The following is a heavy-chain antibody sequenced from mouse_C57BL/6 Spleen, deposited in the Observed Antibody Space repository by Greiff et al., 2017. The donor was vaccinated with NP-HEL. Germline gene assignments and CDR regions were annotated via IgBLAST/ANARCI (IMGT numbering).Heavy chain of an antibody. Sequence: EVQVVESGGGLVQPGGSLSLSCAASGFTFTDYYMSWVRQPPGKALEWLGFIRNKANGYTTEYSASVKGRFTISRDNSQSILYLQMNALRAEDSATYYCARYPLIGGYFDVWGTGTTVTVSS. J-gene: IGHJ1*03. CDR2: IRNKANGYTT. CDR1: GFTFTDYY. V-gene: IGHV7-3*01. CDR3: ARYPLIGGYFDV.